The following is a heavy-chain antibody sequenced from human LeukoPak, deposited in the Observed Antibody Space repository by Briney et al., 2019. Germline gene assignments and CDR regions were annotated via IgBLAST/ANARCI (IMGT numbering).Heavy chain of an antibody. D-gene: IGHD1-26*01. J-gene: IGHJ4*02. CDR2: VSAYADDT. CDR3: ARDCIGCLGFDY. CDR1: GYTFMSYG. Sequence: ASVKVSXKASGYTFMSYGVSWVRQAPGQGLEWMGWVSAYADDTNYVQKFRGRITMTTDTSTSTAYMELRSLRSDDTAVYYCARDCIGCLGFDYWGQGTLVTVSS. V-gene: IGHV1-18*01.